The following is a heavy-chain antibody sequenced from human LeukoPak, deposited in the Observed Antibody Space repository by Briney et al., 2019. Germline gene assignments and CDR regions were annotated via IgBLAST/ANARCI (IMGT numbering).Heavy chain of an antibody. CDR3: ARHGRGASYDYVWGSYRPDRMVADY. Sequence: SETLSLTCAVYGGSFSGYYWSWIRQPPGKGLEWIGEINHSGSTNYNPSLKSRVTISVDTSKNQFSLKLSSVTAADTAVYYCARHGRGASYDYVWGSYRPDRMVADYWGQGTLVTVSS. CDR1: GGSFSGYY. D-gene: IGHD3-16*02. CDR2: INHSGST. J-gene: IGHJ4*02. V-gene: IGHV4-34*01.